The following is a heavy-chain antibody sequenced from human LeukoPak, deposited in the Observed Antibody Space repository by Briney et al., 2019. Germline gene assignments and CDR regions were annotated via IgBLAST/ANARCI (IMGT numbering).Heavy chain of an antibody. Sequence: SETLSLTCAVSGGSISSGGYSWSWIRQPPGKGLEWIGYIYHSGSTYYNPSLKSRVTISVDRSKNQFSLKLSSVTAADTAVYYCARGGFSGGSGSYDPWGQGTLVTVSS. CDR1: GGSISSGGYS. V-gene: IGHV4-30-2*01. CDR2: IYHSGST. D-gene: IGHD3-10*01. J-gene: IGHJ5*02. CDR3: ARGGFSGGSGSYDP.